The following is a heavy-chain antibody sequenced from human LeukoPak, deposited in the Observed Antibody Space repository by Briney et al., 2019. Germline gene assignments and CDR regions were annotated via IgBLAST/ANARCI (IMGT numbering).Heavy chain of an antibody. Sequence: SVNVSCKASGFTFTSSAVQWVRQPRGQQLEWIGWIVVGSGNTNYAQKFQERVTSTRDMSTSTADMELSSLRYEDTAVYYCAAESSRYYGSGSYYRYYYYGMDVWCKGTTVTVSS. J-gene: IGHJ6*04. CDR2: IVVGSGNT. D-gene: IGHD3-10*01. CDR1: GFTFTSSA. CDR3: AAESSRYYGSGSYYRYYYYGMDV. V-gene: IGHV1-58*01.